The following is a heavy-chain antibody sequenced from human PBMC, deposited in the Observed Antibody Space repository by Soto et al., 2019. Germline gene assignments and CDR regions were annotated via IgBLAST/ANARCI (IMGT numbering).Heavy chain of an antibody. J-gene: IGHJ3*02. CDR1: GFTFSSYA. V-gene: IGHV3-30-3*01. Sequence: PGGSLRLSCAASGFTFSSYAMHWVRQAPGKGLEWVAVISYDGSNKYYADSVKGRFTISRDNSKNTLYLQMNSLRAEDTAVYYCARDKSSGHAFDIWGQGTMVTVSS. CDR3: ARDKSSGHAFDI. D-gene: IGHD3-22*01. CDR2: ISYDGSNK.